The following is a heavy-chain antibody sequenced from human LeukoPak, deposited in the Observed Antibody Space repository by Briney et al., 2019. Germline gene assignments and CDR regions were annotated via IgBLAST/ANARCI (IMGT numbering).Heavy chain of an antibody. V-gene: IGHV3-21*01. J-gene: IGHJ4*02. Sequence: GGSLRLSCAASGFTFGSYSMNWVRQAPGKGLEWVSSISSSSSYIYYADSVKGRFTISRDTAKNSLYLQMNSLRAEDTAVYYCAKLPAPEGYDYGSIDYWGQGTLVTVSS. CDR2: ISSSSSYI. CDR1: GFTFGSYS. CDR3: AKLPAPEGYDYGSIDY. D-gene: IGHD5-18*01.